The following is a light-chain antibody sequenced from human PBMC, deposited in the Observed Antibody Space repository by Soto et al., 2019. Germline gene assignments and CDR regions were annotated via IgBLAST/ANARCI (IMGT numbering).Light chain of an antibody. Sequence: EIVLTQSPTTLSLSPGERATLSCRASQSVRSSLAWYQQQPGQAPRLLIYDASNRATGIPARFSGSGSGTDFTLTISSLEPEDFAVYYCQQRSNWPPIFGQGTRLEIK. J-gene: IGKJ5*01. CDR3: QQRSNWPPI. V-gene: IGKV3-11*01. CDR1: QSVRSS. CDR2: DAS.